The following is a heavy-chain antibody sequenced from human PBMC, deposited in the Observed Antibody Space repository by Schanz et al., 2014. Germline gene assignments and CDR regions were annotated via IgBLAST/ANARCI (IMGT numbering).Heavy chain of an antibody. J-gene: IGHJ4*02. CDR1: RFTVTNAW. CDR2: INGDGSRT. CDR3: ARDRRNADLDY. D-gene: IGHD1-1*01. V-gene: IGHV3-74*01. Sequence: EAHLVESGGGLVKPGGSLTLSCAASRFTVTNAWMHWVRQAPGKGLVWVSRINGDGSRTAYADSVKGRFTISRDNAKNSLYLEMNSLRAEDTALYYCARDRRNADLDYWGQGTLVTVSS.